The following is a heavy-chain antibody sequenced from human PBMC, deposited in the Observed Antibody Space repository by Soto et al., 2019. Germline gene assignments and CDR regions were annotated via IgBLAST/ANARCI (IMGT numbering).Heavy chain of an antibody. J-gene: IGHJ4*02. V-gene: IGHV4-34*01. CDR2: INHSGST. Sequence: SETLSLTCAVYGGSFSGYDWTWIRQPPGTGLEWIGEINHSGSTNYNPSLKSRVTISVDTSKNQFSLKLNSMTAADTAVYYCARHNYGSGSTYFDYWGQGTLVTVSS. CDR3: ARHNYGSGSTYFDY. CDR1: GGSFSGYD. D-gene: IGHD3-10*01.